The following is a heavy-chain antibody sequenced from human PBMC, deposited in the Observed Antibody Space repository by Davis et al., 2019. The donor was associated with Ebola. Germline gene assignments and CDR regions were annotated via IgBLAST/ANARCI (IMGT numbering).Heavy chain of an antibody. D-gene: IGHD4-17*01. V-gene: IGHV3-13*01. CDR3: ARAQFGDVVLDY. CDR2: IGTAGDT. J-gene: IGHJ4*02. Sequence: GESLKISCAASGFTFRTYGMHWVRQTTGKGLEWVSVIGTAGDTYYRGSVKGRFTISRENARNSLYLQMNSLTAGDTAVYYCARAQFGDVVLDYWGQGTLVTVSS. CDR1: GFTFRTYG.